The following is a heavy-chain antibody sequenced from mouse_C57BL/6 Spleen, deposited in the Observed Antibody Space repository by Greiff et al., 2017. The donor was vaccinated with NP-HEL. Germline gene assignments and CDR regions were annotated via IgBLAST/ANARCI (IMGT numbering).Heavy chain of an antibody. CDR1: GYTFTSYW. J-gene: IGHJ3*01. Sequence: QVQLQQPGAELVRPGSSVKLSCKASGYTFTSYWMHWVKQRPIQGLEWIGNIDPSDSDTHYNQKFKDKATLTVDKSSSTAYMQLSSLTSEDSAVYYCARGDYDAWFAYWGQGTLVTVSA. D-gene: IGHD2-4*01. CDR3: ARGDYDAWFAY. V-gene: IGHV1-52*01. CDR2: IDPSDSDT.